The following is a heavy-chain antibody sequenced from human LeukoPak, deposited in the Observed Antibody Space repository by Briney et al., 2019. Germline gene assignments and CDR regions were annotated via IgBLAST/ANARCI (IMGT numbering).Heavy chain of an antibody. V-gene: IGHV1-2*06. D-gene: IGHD3-22*01. J-gene: IGHJ4*02. CDR1: GYTFTGYY. CDR2: INPNSGGT. Sequence: ASVNVSCKASGYTFTGYYMHWVRQAPGQGLEWMGRINPNSGGTNYAQKFQGRVTMTRDTSISTAYMELSRLRSDDTAVYYCARVYYYDSSGRYDYWGQGTLSPSPQ. CDR3: ARVYYYDSSGRYDY.